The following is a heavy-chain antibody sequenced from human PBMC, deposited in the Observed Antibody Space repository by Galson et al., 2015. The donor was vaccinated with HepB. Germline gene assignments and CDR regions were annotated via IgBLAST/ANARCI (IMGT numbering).Heavy chain of an antibody. J-gene: IGHJ4*02. CDR3: ARRLNMVGGVTDYYFDY. D-gene: IGHD3-10*01. CDR2: IITIFSKE. Sequence: SVKVSCKASGVTFSSSAISWVRQAPGQGLEWIGGIITIFSKENYAQKFQGRVTITADESTSKAYMELSSLRSEDTAVDYCARRLNMVGGVTDYYFDYWGQGTLVTVSS. CDR1: GVTFSSSA. V-gene: IGHV1-69*13.